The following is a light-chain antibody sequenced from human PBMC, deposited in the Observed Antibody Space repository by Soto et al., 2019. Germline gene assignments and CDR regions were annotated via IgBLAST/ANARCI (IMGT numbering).Light chain of an antibody. J-gene: IGKJ4*01. CDR2: GAS. CDR3: QQYYSYPFT. Sequence: EIVMTQSPATLSVSPGERVTLSCRASQSVRSNLAWYQQKPGQAPRLLIYGASTRATGLPARFSGSGSGTDFTLTISCLQSEDFATYYCQQYYSYPFTFGGGTKVDIK. CDR1: QSVRSN. V-gene: IGKV3-15*01.